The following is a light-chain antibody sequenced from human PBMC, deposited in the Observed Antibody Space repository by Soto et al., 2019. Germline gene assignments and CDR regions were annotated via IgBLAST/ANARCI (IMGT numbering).Light chain of an antibody. Sequence: NFMLAQPHSVSESPGKTVTMSCTRSSGSIAINYVQWYQQRPGSSPTTVIYEDNQRLSGVPDRFSGSIDSSSNSASLTISGLKTEDEADYYCQSYDSSNLWVFGGGTKLTVL. V-gene: IGLV6-57*01. CDR2: EDN. CDR3: QSYDSSNLWV. J-gene: IGLJ3*02. CDR1: SGSIAINY.